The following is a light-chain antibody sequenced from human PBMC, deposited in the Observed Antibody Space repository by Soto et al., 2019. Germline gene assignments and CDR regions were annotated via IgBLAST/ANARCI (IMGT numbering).Light chain of an antibody. Sequence: AIRMTQSPSSLSASTVDRVTITCRASQGISSYLAWYQQKPGKAPKLLIYAASTLQSGVPSRFSGGGSGTEFTLTISSLQPDDIATYSCQQYNSYSWTFGQGTKVDIK. CDR3: QQYNSYSWT. CDR1: QGISSY. J-gene: IGKJ1*01. V-gene: IGKV1-8*01. CDR2: AAS.